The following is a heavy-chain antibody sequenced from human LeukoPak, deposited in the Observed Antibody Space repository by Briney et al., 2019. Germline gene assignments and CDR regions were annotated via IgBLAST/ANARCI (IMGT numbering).Heavy chain of an antibody. CDR2: IDPTDSYT. J-gene: IGHJ6*02. D-gene: IGHD6-6*01. CDR1: GYRFTSYW. V-gene: IGHV5-10-1*01. Sequence: GEPLKISCKGFGYRFTSYWISWVRQMPDKGLEWMGRIDPTDSYTNYSPSFQGHVTISADKSISTAYLQWRSRKATDTATYDCARQLEYSSSFSYYYYYYGMDVWGQGTTVTVSS. CDR3: ARQLEYSSSFSYYYYYYGMDV.